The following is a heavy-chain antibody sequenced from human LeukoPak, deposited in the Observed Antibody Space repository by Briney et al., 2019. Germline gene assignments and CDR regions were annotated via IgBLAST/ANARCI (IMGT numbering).Heavy chain of an antibody. Sequence: GGSLRLSCAASGFTFSSYEMNWVRQAPGKGLEWVSYISSSGSTIYYADSVTGRFTISRDNAKNSLYLQMNSLRAEDTVVYYCAGLGSTVIRGIWGKGTTVTISS. CDR3: AGLGSTVIRGI. CDR1: GFTFSSYE. CDR2: ISSSGSTI. V-gene: IGHV3-48*03. D-gene: IGHD2-2*01. J-gene: IGHJ6*04.